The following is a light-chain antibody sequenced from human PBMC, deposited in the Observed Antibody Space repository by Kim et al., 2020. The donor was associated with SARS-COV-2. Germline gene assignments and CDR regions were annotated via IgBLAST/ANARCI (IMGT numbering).Light chain of an antibody. J-gene: IGKJ4*01. CDR2: DAS. CDR1: QSISRY. V-gene: IGKV3-11*01. Sequence: LSPGERATLSGRASQSISRYLAWYQQKPGQAPRLLIYDASNRASGIPARFTGSGSGTDFTLTINSLEPEDFAVYYCQQRSDWPHTFGGGTKVDIK. CDR3: QQRSDWPHT.